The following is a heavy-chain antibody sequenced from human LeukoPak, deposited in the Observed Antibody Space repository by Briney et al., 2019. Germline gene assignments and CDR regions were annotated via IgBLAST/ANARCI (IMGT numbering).Heavy chain of an antibody. V-gene: IGHV3-30-3*01. CDR1: GFTFNTYA. CDR3: AKEGGGGYPAHFDY. Sequence: GGSLRLSCAASGFTFNTYAMHWVRQAPGKGLDWVAVMSFDGSSKYYADSVKGRFTISRDNSKNTLYLQMNSLRAEDTAVYYCAKEGGGGYPAHFDYWGQGTLVTVSS. D-gene: IGHD5-12*01. CDR2: MSFDGSSK. J-gene: IGHJ4*02.